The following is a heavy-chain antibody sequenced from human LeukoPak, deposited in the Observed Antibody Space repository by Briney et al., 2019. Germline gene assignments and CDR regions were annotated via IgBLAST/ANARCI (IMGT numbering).Heavy chain of an antibody. Sequence: GGSLRLPCAASGFTFSSYVMHWVRQAPGKGLEWVARISYDGTNKHYADSVKGRFTISRDNSKNTLFLQMNSLRPEDTSVHYCAKRGYSGYDLDYWGQGTLVTVSS. CDR3: AKRGYSGYDLDY. V-gene: IGHV3-30*18. D-gene: IGHD5-12*01. CDR2: ISYDGTNK. J-gene: IGHJ4*02. CDR1: GFTFSSYV.